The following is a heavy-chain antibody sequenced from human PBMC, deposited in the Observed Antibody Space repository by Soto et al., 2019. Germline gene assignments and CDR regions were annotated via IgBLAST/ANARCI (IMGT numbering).Heavy chain of an antibody. V-gene: IGHV3-74*01. J-gene: IGHJ6*02. CDR3: ARDIAAAPRRYYYGMDV. Sequence: EVQLVESGGGLVQPGGSLRLSCAASGFTFSSYWMHWVRQAPGKGLVWVSRINSDGSSTSYADSVKGRFTISRDNAKNTLYLQMNSLRAEDTAVYYCARDIAAAPRRYYYGMDVWGQGTTVTVSS. D-gene: IGHD6-13*01. CDR2: INSDGSST. CDR1: GFTFSSYW.